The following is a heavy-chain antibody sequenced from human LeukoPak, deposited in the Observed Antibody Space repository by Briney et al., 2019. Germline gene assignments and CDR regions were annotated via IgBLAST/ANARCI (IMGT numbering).Heavy chain of an antibody. J-gene: IGHJ6*03. CDR3: ASRRSGSYDYYYYMDV. CDR1: GYTFTSYG. CDR2: ISAYNGNT. Sequence: GASVKVSCKASGYTFTSYGISWVRQAPGQGLEWMGWISAYNGNTNYAQKLQGRVTMTTDTSTSTAYMELSSLRSEDTAVYYCASRRSGSYDYYYYMDVWGKGTTVTVSS. D-gene: IGHD1-26*01. V-gene: IGHV1-18*01.